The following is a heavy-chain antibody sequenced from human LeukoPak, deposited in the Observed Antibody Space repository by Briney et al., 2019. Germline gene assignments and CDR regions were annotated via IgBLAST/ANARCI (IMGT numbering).Heavy chain of an antibody. CDR2: ISSSSSYI. D-gene: IGHD3-10*01. J-gene: IGHJ3*02. Sequence: GGSLRLSCAASGFTFSSYSMNWVRQAPGKGLEWVSSISSSSSYIYYADSVKGRFTISRDNAKNSLYLQMNSLRAEDTALYYCAKGRRITMVRGVFDAFDIWGQGTMVTVSS. CDR3: AKGRRITMVRGVFDAFDI. CDR1: GFTFSSYS. V-gene: IGHV3-21*04.